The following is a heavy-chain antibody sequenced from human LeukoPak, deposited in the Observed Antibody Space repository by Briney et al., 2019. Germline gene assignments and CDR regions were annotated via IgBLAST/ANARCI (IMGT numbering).Heavy chain of an antibody. D-gene: IGHD6-13*01. Sequence: SETLSLTCTVSGGSISSSSYYWGWIRQPPGKGLEWIGSIYFSGSTYYNPSLKSRVTISVDTSKNQFSLKPSSVTAADTAVYYCASIAAAALGVVFDYWGQGTLVTVSS. J-gene: IGHJ4*02. CDR3: ASIAAAALGVVFDY. V-gene: IGHV4-39*01. CDR1: GGSISSSSYY. CDR2: IYFSGST.